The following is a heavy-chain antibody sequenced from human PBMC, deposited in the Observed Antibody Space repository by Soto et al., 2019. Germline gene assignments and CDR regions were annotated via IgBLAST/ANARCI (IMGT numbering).Heavy chain of an antibody. J-gene: IGHJ3*02. CDR2: ISYDGSNK. Sequence: TCRRLSCGSAGFDFSSYAMHGIRQAPGKGLEWVAVISYDGSNKYYADSVKGRFTISRDNSKNTLYLQMNSLRAEDTAVYYCAREASYCSSTSCYTNAFDIWGQGTMVNVSA. CDR3: AREASYCSSTSCYTNAFDI. V-gene: IGHV3-30-3*01. D-gene: IGHD2-2*02. CDR1: GFDFSSYA.